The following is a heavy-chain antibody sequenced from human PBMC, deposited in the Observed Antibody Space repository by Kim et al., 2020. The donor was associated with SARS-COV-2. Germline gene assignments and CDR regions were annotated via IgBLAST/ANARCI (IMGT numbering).Heavy chain of an antibody. CDR3: ARDSNYVRFDY. J-gene: IGHJ4*02. V-gene: IGHV4-4*02. Sequence: TNYNPSLKSRVTISVDKSKNQFSLKLSSVTAADTAVYYCARDSNYVRFDYWGQGTLVTVSS. D-gene: IGHD4-4*01. CDR2: T.